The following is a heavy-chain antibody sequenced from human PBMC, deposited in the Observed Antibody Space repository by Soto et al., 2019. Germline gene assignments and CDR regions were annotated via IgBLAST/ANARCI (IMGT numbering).Heavy chain of an antibody. D-gene: IGHD6-19*01. CDR1: GGSISSYY. Sequence: QVQLQESGPGLVKPSETLSLTCTVSGGSISSYYWSWIRQPPGKGLEWIGYIYYSGSTNNNPSLKSTSIISADTSRNQVSLKLSSVTAADTAVYYCAREGIAVAGNAFDIWGQGTMVTVSS. J-gene: IGHJ3*02. CDR3: AREGIAVAGNAFDI. V-gene: IGHV4-59*01. CDR2: IYYSGST.